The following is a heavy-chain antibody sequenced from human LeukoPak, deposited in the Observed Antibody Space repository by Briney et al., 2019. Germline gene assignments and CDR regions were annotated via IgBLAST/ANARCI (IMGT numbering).Heavy chain of an antibody. D-gene: IGHD3-3*01. V-gene: IGHV1-69*05. CDR2: IIPISGTA. CDR1: GGTFSSYA. CDR3: ARGANDFWSGILDY. J-gene: IGHJ4*02. Sequence: SVKVSCXASGGTFSSYAISWVRQAPGQGLEWMGGIIPISGTANYAQKFQGRVTITTDESTSTAYMELSSLRSEDTAVYYCARGANDFWSGILDYWGQGTLVTVSS.